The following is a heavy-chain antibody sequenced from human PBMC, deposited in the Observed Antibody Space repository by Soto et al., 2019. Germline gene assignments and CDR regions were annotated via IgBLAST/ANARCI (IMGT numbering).Heavy chain of an antibody. J-gene: IGHJ4*02. D-gene: IGHD1-20*01. CDR2: IYPGDSDT. V-gene: IGHV5-51*01. Sequence: GESPKISCKGSGCSFTSYWIGWVRQMPGKGLEWMGIIYPGDSDTRYSPSFQGQVTISADKSISTAYLQWSSLKASDTAMYYCAIVQYNWNDRPQTKAKVNDYWGQGTLVTVSS. CDR3: AIVQYNWNDRPQTKAKVNDY. CDR1: GCSFTSYW.